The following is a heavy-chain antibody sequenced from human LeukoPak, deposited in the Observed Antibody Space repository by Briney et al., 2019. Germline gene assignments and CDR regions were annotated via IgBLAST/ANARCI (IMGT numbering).Heavy chain of an antibody. Sequence: PGGSLRLSCAASGFSFTDYPMNWVRQAPGKGLEWVSYISTSGSPIYYADSVKGRFTISRDNAKNSLYLQMNSLRAEDTAVYYCARIYYDSSGSFFDYWGQGTLVTVSS. J-gene: IGHJ4*02. CDR2: ISTSGSPI. V-gene: IGHV3-48*04. CDR3: ARIYYDSSGSFFDY. CDR1: GFSFTDYP. D-gene: IGHD3-22*01.